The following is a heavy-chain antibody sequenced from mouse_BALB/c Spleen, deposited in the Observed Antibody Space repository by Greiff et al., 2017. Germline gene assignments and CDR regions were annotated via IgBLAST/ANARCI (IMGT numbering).Heavy chain of an antibody. J-gene: IGHJ4*01. D-gene: IGHD2-4*01. CDR1: GFTFTDYY. V-gene: IGHV7-3*02. CDR3: ARDGGITYAMDY. Sequence: EVHLVESGGGLVQPGGSLRLSCATSGFTFTDYYMSWVRQPPGKALEWLGFIRNKANGYTTEYSASVKGRFTISRDNSQSILYLQMNTLRAEDSATYYCARDGGITYAMDYWGQGTSVTVSS. CDR2: IRNKANGYTT.